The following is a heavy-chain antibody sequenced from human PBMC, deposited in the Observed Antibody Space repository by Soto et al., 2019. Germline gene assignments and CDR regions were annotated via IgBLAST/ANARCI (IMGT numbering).Heavy chain of an antibody. J-gene: IGHJ4*02. V-gene: IGHV4-39*01. D-gene: IGHD2-15*01. CDR2: IYYSGST. CDR3: ARHIVVVVAGRYYFDY. Sequence: PSETLSLTCTVSGGSISSSSYYWGWIRQPPGKGLEWIGSIYYSGSTYYNPSLKSRVTISVDTSKNQFSLKLSSVTAADTAVYYCARHIVVVVAGRYYFDYWGQGTLVTVSS. CDR1: GGSISSSSYY.